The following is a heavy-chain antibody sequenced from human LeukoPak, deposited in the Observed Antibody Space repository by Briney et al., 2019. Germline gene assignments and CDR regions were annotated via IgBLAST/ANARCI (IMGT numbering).Heavy chain of an antibody. CDR1: GFTFSSYA. CDR2: ISGSGGST. V-gene: IGHV3-23*01. Sequence: GGSLRLSCAASGFTFSSYAMSWVRQAPGKGLEWVSAISGSGGSTYYADSVKGRFTISRDNSKNTLYVQMNSLRAEDTAVYYCTRYYYDGSGYYYLFDYWGQGTLVTVSS. CDR3: TRYYYDGSGYYYLFDY. J-gene: IGHJ4*02. D-gene: IGHD3-22*01.